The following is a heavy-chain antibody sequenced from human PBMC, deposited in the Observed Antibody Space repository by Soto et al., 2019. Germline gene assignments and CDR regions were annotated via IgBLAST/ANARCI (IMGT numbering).Heavy chain of an antibody. CDR1: GYTFTNYY. J-gene: IGHJ4*02. Sequence: ASVTVSCTSSGYTFTNYYMHWVRQATGQGLEWMGWMNPHTGNTGYAQKFQGRVTMTTRKTSISTAYMELSSLRSEDTAVYYCARGPTWQLAVWGQGTLVTVSS. D-gene: IGHD6-6*01. CDR3: ARGPTWQLAV. V-gene: IGHV1-8*02. CDR2: MNPHTGNT.